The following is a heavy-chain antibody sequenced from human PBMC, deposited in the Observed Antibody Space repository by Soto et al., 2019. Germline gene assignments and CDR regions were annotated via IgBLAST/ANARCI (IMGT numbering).Heavy chain of an antibody. V-gene: IGHV1-18*01. D-gene: IGHD2-8*01. CDR2: ISGYNGDT. CDR1: GYTFTRYG. Sequence: QGHLVQSGAEVKKPGTSVKVSCKASGYTFTRYGISWVRQAPGQGLERMGWISGYNGDTNYAQNLQGRVTMTIDTSKSTAYMELRSLTSDDTAVYYCAKNGQPPYYYYGLDVWGQGTTVTVSS. J-gene: IGHJ6*02. CDR3: AKNGQPPYYYYGLDV.